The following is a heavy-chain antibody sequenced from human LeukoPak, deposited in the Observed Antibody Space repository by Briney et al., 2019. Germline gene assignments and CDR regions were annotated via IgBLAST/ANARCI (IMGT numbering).Heavy chain of an antibody. D-gene: IGHD5-18*01. CDR3: ARGVDTAVIPYYYYYMDV. V-gene: IGHV1-2*02. J-gene: IGHJ6*03. Sequence: ASVKVSCKASGYTFTGYYMHWVRQAPGQGLEWMGWINPNSGGTNYAQKFQGRVTLTRDTSISTAYMELSSPRSDDTAVYYCARGVDTAVIPYYYYYMDVWGIGTTVTVSS. CDR1: GYTFTGYY. CDR2: INPNSGGT.